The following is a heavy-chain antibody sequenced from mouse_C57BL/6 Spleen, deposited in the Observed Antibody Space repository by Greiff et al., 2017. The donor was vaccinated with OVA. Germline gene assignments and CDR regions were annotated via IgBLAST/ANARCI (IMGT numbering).Heavy chain of an antibody. J-gene: IGHJ2*01. CDR3: AIWHGNYEGYFDY. CDR1: GYTFTSYW. D-gene: IGHD2-1*01. CDR2: IHPSDSDT. V-gene: IGHV1-74*01. Sequence: QVHVKQPGAELVKPGASVKVSCKASGYTFTSYWMHWVKQRPGQGLEWIGRIHPSDSDTNYNQKFKGKATLTVDKSSSTAYMQLSSLTSEDSAVYYCAIWHGNYEGYFDYWGQGTTLTVSS.